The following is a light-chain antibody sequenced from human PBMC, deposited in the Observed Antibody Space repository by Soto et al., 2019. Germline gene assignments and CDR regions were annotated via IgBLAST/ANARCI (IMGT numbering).Light chain of an antibody. J-gene: IGLJ3*02. CDR3: ALYLGGGITV. CDR2: STN. Sequence: QTVVTQEPSISVSPGGTVTLTCGLNSGSVSITSYPSWFQQTPGQAPRTLIYSTNTRSSGVSDRFSGSILGSKAALTITGAQAADESHYYCALYLGGGITVFGGGTQLTVL. CDR1: SGSVSITSY. V-gene: IGLV8-61*01.